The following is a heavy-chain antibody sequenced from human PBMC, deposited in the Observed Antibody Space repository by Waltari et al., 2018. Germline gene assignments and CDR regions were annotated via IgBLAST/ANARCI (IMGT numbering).Heavy chain of an antibody. CDR3: ARVEVVAVAGQYYYYYYGMDV. D-gene: IGHD6-19*01. CDR1: GFTFSSYW. J-gene: IGHJ6*02. CDR2: IKQDGSEK. Sequence: EVQLVESGGGLVQPGGSLRLSCAASGFTFSSYWMSWVRQAPGKGLEWVANIKQDGSEKYDVDSVKGRFTISRDNAKNSLYLQMNSLRAEDTAVYYCARVEVVAVAGQYYYYYYGMDVWGQGTTVTVSS. V-gene: IGHV3-7*01.